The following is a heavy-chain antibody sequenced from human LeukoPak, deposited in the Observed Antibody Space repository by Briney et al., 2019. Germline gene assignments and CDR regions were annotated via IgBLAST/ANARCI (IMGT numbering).Heavy chain of an antibody. CDR2: IYSGGGT. CDR3: ARVPFYDFWSGPGYFDY. D-gene: IGHD3-3*01. J-gene: IGHJ4*02. CDR1: GFSVSSYY. Sequence: GGSLRLSCAASGFSVSSYYMTWVRQAPGEGLELVSVIYSGGGTYYADSGRGRFTISRDNSENTLYLQMNSLRAEDTAVYYCARVPFYDFWSGPGYFDYWGQGILVTVSP. V-gene: IGHV3-66*01.